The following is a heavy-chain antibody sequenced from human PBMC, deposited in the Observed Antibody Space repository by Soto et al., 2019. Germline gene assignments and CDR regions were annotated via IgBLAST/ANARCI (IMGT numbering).Heavy chain of an antibody. CDR2: INPRGFFT. CDR3: ARAARRFGKMFWFDP. J-gene: IGHJ5*02. V-gene: IGHV1-46*01. D-gene: IGHD3-10*01. Sequence: QVQLVQSGAEVKKPGASVKVSCKASGYTFTRYNIHWVRQAPGQGLEWVGMINPRGFFTTYAQKVRGRVTMTGATSTSVVYRELTNLRSEDAAMYYWARAARRFGKMFWFDPWGQGTLVSVSS. CDR1: GYTFTRYN.